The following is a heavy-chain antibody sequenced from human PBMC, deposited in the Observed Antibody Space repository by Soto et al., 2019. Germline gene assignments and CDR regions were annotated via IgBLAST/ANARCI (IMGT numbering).Heavy chain of an antibody. CDR3: AREVNNYYGMDV. V-gene: IGHV4-30-4*01. Sequence: QVQLQESGPGLVNPFQTRSLPCFISGSSISSDDSYWGWFRQPPGKALGGIGYISYIGSTYYNPSLKRRITISVDTSKTQFSLILSSVTDADTAVFYCAREVNNYYGMDVWGQGTTVTVSS. CDR1: GSSISSDDSY. J-gene: IGHJ6*02. CDR2: ISYIGST.